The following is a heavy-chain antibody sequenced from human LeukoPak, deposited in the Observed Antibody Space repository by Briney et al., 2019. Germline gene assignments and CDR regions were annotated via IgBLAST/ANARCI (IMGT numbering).Heavy chain of an antibody. D-gene: IGHD3-16*01. Sequence: SETLSLTCAAYGGSFSGYYWSWIRQPPGKGLEWIGEINHSGSTNYNPSLKSRVTISVDTSKNQFSLKLSSVTAADTAVYYCARAAAGGFDYWGQGTLVTVSS. V-gene: IGHV4-34*01. CDR3: ARAAAGGFDY. J-gene: IGHJ4*02. CDR1: GGSFSGYY. CDR2: INHSGST.